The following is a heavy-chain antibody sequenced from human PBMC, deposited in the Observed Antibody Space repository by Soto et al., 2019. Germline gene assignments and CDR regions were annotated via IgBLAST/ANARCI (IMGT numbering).Heavy chain of an antibody. Sequence: HPGGSLRLSCAASGFMFSDYGMSWVRQAPGKGLEWVADINGDGDKIYYADSVKGRFTISRDNAKRSLYLQMNSLRAEDTAVYYCARALSGGYTYGSGGYWGQGALVTVSS. V-gene: IGHV3-7*01. CDR3: ARALSGGYTYGSGGY. D-gene: IGHD5-18*01. CDR2: INGDGDKI. CDR1: GFMFSDYG. J-gene: IGHJ4*02.